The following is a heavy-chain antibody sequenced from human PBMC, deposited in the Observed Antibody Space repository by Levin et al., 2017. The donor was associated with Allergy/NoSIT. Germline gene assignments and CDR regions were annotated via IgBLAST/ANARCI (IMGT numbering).Heavy chain of an antibody. CDR1: GFTFSTYG. Sequence: LGESLKISCTASGFTFSTYGMSWVRQAPGKGLEWVSGISERGGSTYYADSVKGRFTISRDNSKNTLYLQMNSLRAEDTAIYYCAKDTPALSAGPYFDYWGQGTLVTVSS. V-gene: IGHV3-23*01. J-gene: IGHJ4*02. CDR3: AKDTPALSAGPYFDY. D-gene: IGHD2-2*01. CDR2: ISERGGST.